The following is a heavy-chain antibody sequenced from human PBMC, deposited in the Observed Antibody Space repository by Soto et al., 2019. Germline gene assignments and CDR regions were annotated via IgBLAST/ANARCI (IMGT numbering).Heavy chain of an antibody. CDR1: GYTHSELS. V-gene: IGHV1-24*01. CDR2: FDPEYGET. Sequence: SVEVSCKVSGYTHSELSMHWVRQAPGKGLEWMGGFDPEYGETIYAQKFQGRVTMTEDTSTDTAYMELSSLRSEDTAVYYCATVRVVVVAAKHNWFDPWGQGTLVTVSS. J-gene: IGHJ5*02. D-gene: IGHD2-15*01. CDR3: ATVRVVVVAAKHNWFDP.